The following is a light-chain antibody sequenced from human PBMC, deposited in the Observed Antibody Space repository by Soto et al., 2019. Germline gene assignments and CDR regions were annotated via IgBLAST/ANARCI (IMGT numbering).Light chain of an antibody. Sequence: ETKMPQSPLSVSASVGERFTITFRASQGISSWLAWYHKKPGKAPKLLIYAASSLQSGVPSRFSGSGSGTDFTLTISSLQPEDFATYYCQQANSFPLTFGGGTKVEIK. J-gene: IGKJ4*01. CDR1: QGISSW. V-gene: IGKV1-12*01. CDR3: QQANSFPLT. CDR2: AAS.